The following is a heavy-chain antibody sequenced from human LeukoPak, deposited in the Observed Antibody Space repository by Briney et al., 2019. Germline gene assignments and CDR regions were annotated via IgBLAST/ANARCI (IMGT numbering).Heavy chain of an antibody. D-gene: IGHD6-19*01. CDR1: GYTFTIYG. CDR2: ISAYNGNT. V-gene: IGHV1-18*01. J-gene: IGHJ4*02. CDR3: ARGPRYSSGWDEKQNFDY. Sequence: ASVKVSCKASGYTFTIYGITWVRQAPGQGLEWMGWISAYNGNTNYAQKVQGRVTMTTDTSTTTAYMELRSLRSDDTAVYYCARGPRYSSGWDEKQNFDYWGQGTLVTVSS.